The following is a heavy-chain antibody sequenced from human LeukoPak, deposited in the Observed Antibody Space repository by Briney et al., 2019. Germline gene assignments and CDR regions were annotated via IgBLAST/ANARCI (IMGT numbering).Heavy chain of an antibody. V-gene: IGHV3-48*01. D-gene: IGHD4-23*01. J-gene: IGHJ4*02. CDR3: AKDADYGGNPYYFDY. Sequence: GGSLRLSCAASGFTFSSYTMNWVRQPPGKGLEWVSNIGTSSTTIYYADSVKGRVTISRDNSKNTLYLQMNSLRAEDTAVYYCAKDADYGGNPYYFDYWGQGTLVTVSS. CDR1: GFTFSSYT. CDR2: IGTSSTTI.